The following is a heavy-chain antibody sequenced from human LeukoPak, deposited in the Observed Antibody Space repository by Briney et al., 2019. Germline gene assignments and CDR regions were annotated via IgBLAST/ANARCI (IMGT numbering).Heavy chain of an antibody. J-gene: IGHJ4*02. Sequence: GGSLRLSCAASGFTVSSNYMSWVRQAPGKGLDWVSAIYSGGSTYYADSVKGRLTISRDNSKNTLYLQMNSLRAEDTAVYYCARECQQLAFDSWGQGTLVTVSS. CDR3: ARECQQLAFDS. CDR2: IYSGGST. V-gene: IGHV3-53*01. D-gene: IGHD6-13*01. CDR1: GFTVSSNY.